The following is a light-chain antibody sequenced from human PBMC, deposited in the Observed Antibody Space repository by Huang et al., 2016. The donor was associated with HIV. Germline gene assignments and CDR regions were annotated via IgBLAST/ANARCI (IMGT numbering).Light chain of an antibody. V-gene: IGKV1-39*01. CDR3: QQSFSVPRT. Sequence: DIQMTQSPPSLSASVGDRVTFTCRADQNITKSLTWYQQKPGKAPKLLIYTVSTLESGVPSRFSGSGSGSRFTLNIGNLQSEDFATYYCQQSFSVPRTFG. J-gene: IGKJ1*01. CDR1: QNITKS. CDR2: TVS.